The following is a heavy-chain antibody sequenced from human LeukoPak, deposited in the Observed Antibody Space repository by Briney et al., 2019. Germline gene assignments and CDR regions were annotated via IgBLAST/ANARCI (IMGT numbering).Heavy chain of an antibody. Sequence: KPSETLSLTCAAYGGSFSGYYWSWIRQPPGKGREWIGEINHSGSTNYNPSFKSRGTISVDTSKKQCSPNRSSVTAADTAVYYCARGRRITMIVVVIQAGWFDPWGQGTLVTVSS. V-gene: IGHV4-34*01. J-gene: IGHJ5*02. CDR3: ARGRRITMIVVVIQAGWFDP. CDR1: GGSFSGYY. CDR2: INHSGST. D-gene: IGHD3-22*01.